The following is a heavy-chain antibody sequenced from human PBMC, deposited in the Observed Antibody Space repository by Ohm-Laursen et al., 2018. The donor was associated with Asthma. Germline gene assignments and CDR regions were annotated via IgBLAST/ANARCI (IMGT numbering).Heavy chain of an antibody. CDR3: ARDVMDWYSPALDF. D-gene: IGHD3/OR15-3a*01. J-gene: IGHJ4*02. Sequence: SLRLSCTASGFSFSSYSMNWVRQAPGKGLEWVSFISSSGSSIYYADSVEGRFTISRDDFKSTLYLQMNSLRADDTALYYCARDVMDWYSPALDFWGQGSLVTVSS. V-gene: IGHV3-21*06. CDR2: ISSSGSSI. CDR1: GFSFSSYS.